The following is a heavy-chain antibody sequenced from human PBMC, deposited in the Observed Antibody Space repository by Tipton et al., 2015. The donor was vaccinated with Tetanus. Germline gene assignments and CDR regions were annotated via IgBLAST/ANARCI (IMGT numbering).Heavy chain of an antibody. CDR3: AREADCSGGSCFSGDFDT. CDR2: SWYDGTDK. D-gene: IGHD2-15*01. Sequence: SLRLSCAASGFIFSSYGIHWVRQAPGKGLEWLAVSWYDGTDKYYADSVKGRFTISSDNSKNTLCLQMNSLRAEDTALYYCAREADCSGGSCFSGDFDTWGQGTQVTVSS. V-gene: IGHV3-33*01. CDR1: GFIFSSYG. J-gene: IGHJ4*02.